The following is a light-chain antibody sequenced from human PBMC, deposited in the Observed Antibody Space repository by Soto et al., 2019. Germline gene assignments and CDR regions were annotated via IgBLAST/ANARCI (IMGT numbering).Light chain of an antibody. CDR3: MQSLQTWT. CDR1: QSLLHSDGYNY. V-gene: IGKV2-28*01. CDR2: LGS. Sequence: DIVMTQSPLSLPVTPGEPASISCRSSQSLLHSDGYNYLDWYLQKPGQSPQLLIYLGSNRASGVPDRFSGSGSGTDFTLKISRGEAEDVGVYYCMQSLQTWTFGQGTTVEIK. J-gene: IGKJ1*01.